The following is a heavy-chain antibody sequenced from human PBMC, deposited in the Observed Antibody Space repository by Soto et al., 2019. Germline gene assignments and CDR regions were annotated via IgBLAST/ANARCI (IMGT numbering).Heavy chain of an antibody. Sequence: SETLSLTCAVYGGSISSYYWSWIRQPPGKGLEWIGYIYYSGSTNYNPSLKSRVTISVDTSKNQFSLKLSSVTAADTAVYYCVRDLGRFGEGDWYDPWGQGTLVTVSS. CDR2: IYYSGST. J-gene: IGHJ5*02. CDR1: GGSISSYY. V-gene: IGHV4-59*01. D-gene: IGHD3-10*01. CDR3: VRDLGRFGEGDWYDP.